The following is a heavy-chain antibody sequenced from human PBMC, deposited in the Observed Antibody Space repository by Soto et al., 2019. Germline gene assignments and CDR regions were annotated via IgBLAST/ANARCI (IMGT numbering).Heavy chain of an antibody. CDR1: GFHFRKFP. D-gene: IGHD4-17*01. CDR2: MSERSGPP. CDR3: AKDQDNTDYYWIFDL. Sequence: ELHLVESGGGLVQPGGSLSLSCAASGFHFRKFPMSWVRQAPGKGLEWVSGMSERSGPPLYPDSVKGRFPIPRDNSKSTVYLEMNNLTPEDTAVYYCAKDQDNTDYYWIFDLWGRGTPVTVSS. V-gene: IGHV3-23*04. J-gene: IGHJ2*01.